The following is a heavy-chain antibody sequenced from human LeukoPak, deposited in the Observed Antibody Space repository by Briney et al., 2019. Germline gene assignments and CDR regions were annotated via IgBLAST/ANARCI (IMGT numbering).Heavy chain of an antibody. Sequence: PGRSLRLSCAASGFTFSSYAMSWVRQAPGKGLEWVSAISGSGGSTYYTDSVRGRFTISRDNSKNTLYLQMNSLRAEDTAVYYCAKDSDPDTAMVVSLDYWGQGTLVTVSS. V-gene: IGHV3-23*01. CDR3: AKDSDPDTAMVVSLDY. J-gene: IGHJ4*02. CDR2: ISGSGGST. D-gene: IGHD5-18*01. CDR1: GFTFSSYA.